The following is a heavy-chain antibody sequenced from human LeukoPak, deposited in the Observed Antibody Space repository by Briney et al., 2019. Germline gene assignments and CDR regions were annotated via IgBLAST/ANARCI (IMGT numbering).Heavy chain of an antibody. J-gene: IGHJ5*02. V-gene: IGHV3-74*01. CDR1: GFTFSSHW. CDR2: INSDGSST. CDR3: ARETSGWPNWFDP. Sequence: GGSLRLSCAASGFTFSSHWMHWVRQGPGKGLVWVSRINSDGSSTNYADSVKGRFTISRDNAKNTLYLQMNSLRVEDTAVYYCARETSGWPNWFDPWGQGTLVTVSS. D-gene: IGHD6-19*01.